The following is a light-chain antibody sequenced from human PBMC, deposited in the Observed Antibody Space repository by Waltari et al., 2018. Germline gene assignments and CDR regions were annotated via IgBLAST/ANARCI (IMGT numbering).Light chain of an antibody. CDR1: QYVSTN. CDR3: QQYNNWPPIT. J-gene: IGKJ5*01. V-gene: IGKV3-15*01. CDR2: SAS. Sequence: TVMTQAPATLSVFPGESATLSCRASQYVSTNLAWYQQKPGQSPRLLIYSASARATGVPARFGGSGSGTQFTLTINSVQSEDVALYYCQQYNNWPPITFGQGTRVQIK.